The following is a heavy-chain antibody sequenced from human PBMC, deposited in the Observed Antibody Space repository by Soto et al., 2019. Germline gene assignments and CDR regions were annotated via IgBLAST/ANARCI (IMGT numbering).Heavy chain of an antibody. V-gene: IGHV4-34*01. Sequence: QVQLQQWGAGLLKPSETLSLTCTVNGGSLTGYYWSWIRQPPGKGLAWIGEVKDGGSTNYSPSLWGRVSISADTSKNHFSLRLNSVTAADTAVYFCARGQEGIVATHWDQGALVTVSS. CDR1: GGSLTGYY. D-gene: IGHD5-12*01. CDR2: VKDGGST. J-gene: IGHJ4*02. CDR3: ARGQEGIVATH.